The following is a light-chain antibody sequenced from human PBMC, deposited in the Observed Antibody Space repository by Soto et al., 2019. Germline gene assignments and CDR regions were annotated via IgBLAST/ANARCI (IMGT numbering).Light chain of an antibody. Sequence: DIQITQSPSTVSASVRDRVTITCRASQGISSWLAWYQKKPGKAPNLLIYAASSLQSGVPSRFSGSESGTDFTLTISSLQPEDCAIYFCQQANSFPITFGQGTRLEIK. CDR1: QGISSW. V-gene: IGKV1-12*01. CDR3: QQANSFPIT. J-gene: IGKJ5*01. CDR2: AAS.